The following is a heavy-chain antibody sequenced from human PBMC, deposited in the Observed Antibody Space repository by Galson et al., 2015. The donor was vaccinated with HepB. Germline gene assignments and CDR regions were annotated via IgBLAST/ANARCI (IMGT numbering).Heavy chain of an antibody. CDR1: GFTFSSCG. CDR3: AKGDSTVVTWFAFDY. Sequence: SLRLSCAASGFTFSSCGVHWVRQAPGKGLEWVAVISYDGSNKYYADSVKGRFTISRDNSKNTLYLQMNSLRAEDTAVYYCAKGDSTVVTWFAFDYWGQGTLVTVSS. D-gene: IGHD4-23*01. V-gene: IGHV3-30*18. CDR2: ISYDGSNK. J-gene: IGHJ4*02.